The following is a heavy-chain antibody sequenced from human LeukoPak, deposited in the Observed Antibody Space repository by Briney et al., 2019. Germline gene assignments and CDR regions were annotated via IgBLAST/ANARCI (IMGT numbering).Heavy chain of an antibody. CDR2: ISGSGGST. J-gene: IGHJ5*02. CDR1: GFTFSSYA. D-gene: IGHD6-13*01. Sequence: XGSLGLSCAASGFTFSSYAMSWVRPAPGKGLEGVSAISGSGGSTYYAGSVKGRFTISRDNSKNTLYLQMDSLRAEDTAVYYCAKGKGRAAAGTCAWFDPWGQGTLVTVSS. V-gene: IGHV3-23*01. CDR3: AKGKGRAAAGTCAWFDP.